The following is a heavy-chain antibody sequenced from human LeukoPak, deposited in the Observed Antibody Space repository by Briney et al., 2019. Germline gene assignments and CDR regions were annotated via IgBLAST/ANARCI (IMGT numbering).Heavy chain of an antibody. CDR1: GDSVSSNTPA. J-gene: IGHJ4*02. CDR2: TYYRSKWYN. Sequence: SQTLSLTCALSGDSVSSNTPAWNWLRQSPSRCLEWLGRTYYRSKWYNDYAVSVRSRITINPDTAKNQFSLQLNSVTPEDTAVYYCARQQRGAFDYWGQGTLVTVSS. CDR3: ARQQRGAFDY. V-gene: IGHV6-1*01. D-gene: IGHD6-13*01.